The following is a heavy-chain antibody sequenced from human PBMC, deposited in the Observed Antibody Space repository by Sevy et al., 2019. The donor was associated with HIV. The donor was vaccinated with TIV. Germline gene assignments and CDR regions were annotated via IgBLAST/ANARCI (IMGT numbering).Heavy chain of an antibody. CDR2: IYSEGSK. CDR1: GFTVSSNY. D-gene: IGHD2-21*01. V-gene: IGHV3-53*01. CDR3: AIGSVSMVIAKDAFHI. J-gene: IGHJ3*02. Sequence: GGSLRLSCAASGFTVSSNYMIWVRQAPGKGLEWVSVIYSEGSKNYADSVKGRFTISRDNSKNTLYLQMNSLRAEDTAVYYCAIGSVSMVIAKDAFHIWGQRTMVTVSS.